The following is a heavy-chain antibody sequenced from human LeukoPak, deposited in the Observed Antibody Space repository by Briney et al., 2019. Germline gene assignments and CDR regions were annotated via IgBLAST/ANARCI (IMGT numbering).Heavy chain of an antibody. D-gene: IGHD6-19*01. V-gene: IGHV3-74*03. Sequence: GGSMRLSCAASGFIFTDYWMHWVRQAPGKELVWVARIRGDGRATTYADSVKGRFTISRDNAMNTVFLQRKSLRADDCARFYFPEEHDRAWYEAHWGQGVLVTVS. CDR3: PEEHDRAWYEAH. CDR1: GFIFTDYW. CDR2: IRGDGRAT. J-gene: IGHJ4*02.